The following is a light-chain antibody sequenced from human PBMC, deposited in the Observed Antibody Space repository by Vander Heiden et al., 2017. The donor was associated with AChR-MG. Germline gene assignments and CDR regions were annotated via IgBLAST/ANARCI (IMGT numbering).Light chain of an antibody. Sequence: IQLTQSPSSLSASVGDRVTITCRASQGISSYLAWYQQKPWKAPKLLIYAAYTLQSGVPSSFSGSGSGTDFTLTISSLHPEDFATYYCQQLCSYPFTFGPGTKVDIK. CDR3: QQLCSYPFT. V-gene: IGKV1-9*01. CDR1: QGISSY. J-gene: IGKJ3*01. CDR2: AAY.